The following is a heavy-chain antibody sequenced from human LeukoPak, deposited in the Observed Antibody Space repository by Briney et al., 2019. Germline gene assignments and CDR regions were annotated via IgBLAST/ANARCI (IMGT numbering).Heavy chain of an antibody. J-gene: IGHJ1*01. CDR3: ARGPIYDSSGYSYWEYFQH. Sequence: SETLSLTCTVSGGSISSYYWSWIRQPPGKGLEWIGYIYYSGSTNYNPSLKSRVTISVDTSKNQFSLKLSSVTAADTAVYYCARGPIYDSSGYSYWEYFQHWGQGTLVTVSS. CDR2: IYYSGST. V-gene: IGHV4-59*01. D-gene: IGHD3-22*01. CDR1: GGSISSYY.